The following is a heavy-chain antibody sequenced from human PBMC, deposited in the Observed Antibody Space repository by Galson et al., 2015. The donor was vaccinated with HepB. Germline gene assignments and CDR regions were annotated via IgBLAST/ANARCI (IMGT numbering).Heavy chain of an antibody. Sequence: SLRLSCAASGFTFSSYSMNWVRQAPGKGLEWVSSISSSSSYIYYADSVKGRFTISRDNAKNSLYLQMNSLRAEDTAVYYCATLPRDQIWSGYYRSDYWGQGTLVTVSS. CDR1: GFTFSSYS. D-gene: IGHD3-3*01. CDR2: ISSSSSYI. V-gene: IGHV3-21*01. CDR3: ATLPRDQIWSGYYRSDY. J-gene: IGHJ4*02.